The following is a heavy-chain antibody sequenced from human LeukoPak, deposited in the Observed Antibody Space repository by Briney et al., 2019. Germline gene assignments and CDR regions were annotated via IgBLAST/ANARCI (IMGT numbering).Heavy chain of an antibody. V-gene: IGHV3-23*01. CDR1: GFTFDDYG. CDR2: ISGSGGST. D-gene: IGHD3-22*01. J-gene: IGHJ4*02. Sequence: PGGSLRLSCAASGFTFDDYGMSWVRQAPGKGLEWVSAISGSGGSTYYADSVKGRFTISRDNSKNTLYLQMNSLRAEDTAVYYCAKGLDDYYDSSGYSYFDYWGQGTLVTVSS. CDR3: AKGLDDYYDSSGYSYFDY.